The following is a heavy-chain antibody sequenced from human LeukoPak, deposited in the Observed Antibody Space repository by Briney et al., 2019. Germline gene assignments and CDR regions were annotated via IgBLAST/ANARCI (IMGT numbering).Heavy chain of an antibody. Sequence: GRSLRLSCAASGFTSSSYGMHWVRQAPGKGLEWVAVISYDGSNKYYADSVKGRFTISRDNSKNTLYLQMNSLRAEDTAVYYCAKLLLYAPPLPYGMDVWGQGTTVTVSS. CDR2: ISYDGSNK. D-gene: IGHD2-2*02. V-gene: IGHV3-30*18. J-gene: IGHJ6*02. CDR1: GFTSSSYG. CDR3: AKLLLYAPPLPYGMDV.